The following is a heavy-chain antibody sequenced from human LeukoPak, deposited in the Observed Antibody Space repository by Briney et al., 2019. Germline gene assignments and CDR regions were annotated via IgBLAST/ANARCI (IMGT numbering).Heavy chain of an antibody. J-gene: IGHJ3*02. CDR2: INHSGST. CDR3: ARGGHGSTRAEDAFDI. CDR1: GGSFSSYY. V-gene: IGHV4-34*01. Sequence: PSETLSLTCAVYGGSFSSYYWSWIRQPPGKGLEWIGEINHSGSTNYNPSLKSRVTISVDTSKNQFSLKLSSVTAADTAVYYCARGGHGSTRAEDAFDIWGQGTMVTVS. D-gene: IGHD2-2*01.